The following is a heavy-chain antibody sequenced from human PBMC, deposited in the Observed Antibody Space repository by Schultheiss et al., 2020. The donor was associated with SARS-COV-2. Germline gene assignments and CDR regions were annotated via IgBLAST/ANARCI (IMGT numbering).Heavy chain of an antibody. Sequence: GGSLRLSCAASGFTFSNAWMHWVRQAPGKGLVWVSRINSDGKSREYADSVKGRFTISRDNAKKSLYLQMNSLRAEDTAVYYCARDRLGNDYWGQGTLVTVSS. CDR1: GFTFSNAW. D-gene: IGHD7-27*01. V-gene: IGHV3-74*03. CDR2: INSDGKSR. J-gene: IGHJ4*02. CDR3: ARDRLGNDY.